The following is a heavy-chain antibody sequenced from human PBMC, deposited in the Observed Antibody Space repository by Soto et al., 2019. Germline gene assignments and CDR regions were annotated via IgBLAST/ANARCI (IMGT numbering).Heavy chain of an antibody. Sequence: SETLSLTCAVYGGSFSGYYLSWIRQPPGKGLEWIGEINYSGSTNYNPSLKSRLTISIDTSKNHFSLKLNSVTAADTAVYYCARDAVAGNGLWDYFGPWGQGTLVTVSS. D-gene: IGHD6-19*01. CDR3: ARDAVAGNGLWDYFGP. CDR1: GGSFSGYY. CDR2: INYSGST. V-gene: IGHV4-34*01. J-gene: IGHJ5*02.